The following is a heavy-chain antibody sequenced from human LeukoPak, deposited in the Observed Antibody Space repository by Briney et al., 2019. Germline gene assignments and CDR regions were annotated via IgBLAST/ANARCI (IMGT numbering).Heavy chain of an antibody. CDR2: IHSDGSST. J-gene: IGHJ4*02. V-gene: IGHV3-74*01. CDR1: GFTFSSTW. D-gene: IGHD3-16*01. Sequence: GGSLRLSCAASGFTFSSTWMHWFRQAPGKGPVWVSRIHSDGSSTIYADSVKGRFTISRDNAWNTLYLQMNSLRAEDTAVYYCVRDRYYVPDYWGQGTLVTVSS. CDR3: VRDRYYVPDY.